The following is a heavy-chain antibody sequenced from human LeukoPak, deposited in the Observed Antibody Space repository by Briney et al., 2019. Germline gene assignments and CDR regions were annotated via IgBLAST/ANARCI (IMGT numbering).Heavy chain of an antibody. CDR2: ISSSGSTI. CDR3: AKRGSSSPVGYYYYYMDV. CDR1: GFTFSIYS. D-gene: IGHD6-6*01. Sequence: GGSLRLSCTASGFTFSIYSINWVRQAPGKGLEWVSYISSSGSTIYYTDSVKGRFTISRDNSKNTLYLQMNSLRAEDTAVYYCAKRGSSSPVGYYYYYMDVWGKGTTVTVSS. J-gene: IGHJ6*03. V-gene: IGHV3-48*01.